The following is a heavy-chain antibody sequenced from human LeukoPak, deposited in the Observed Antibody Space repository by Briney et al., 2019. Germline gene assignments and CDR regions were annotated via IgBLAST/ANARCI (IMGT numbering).Heavy chain of an antibody. V-gene: IGHV4-34*01. J-gene: IGHJ5*02. CDR3: ARKAPKGYIFVVVPAAHNWFDP. D-gene: IGHD2-2*01. Sequence: SETLSLTCAVYGGSFSGCYWSWIRQPPGKGLEWIGEINHSGSTNYNPSLKSRVTISVDTSKNQFSLKLSSVTAADTAVYYCARKAPKGYIFVVVPAAHNWFDPWGQGTLVTVSS. CDR2: INHSGST. CDR1: GGSFSGCY.